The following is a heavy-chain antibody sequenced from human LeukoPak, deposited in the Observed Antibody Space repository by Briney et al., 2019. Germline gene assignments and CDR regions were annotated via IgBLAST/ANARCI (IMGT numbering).Heavy chain of an antibody. CDR2: ISAYNGNT. CDR1: GYTFTSYG. V-gene: IGHV1-18*01. CDR3: ARDMGTERVYYFDY. J-gene: IGHJ4*02. Sequence: GASVKVSGKASGYTFTSYGISWVRQAPGQGLEWMGWISAYNGNTNYAQKLQGRVTMTTDTSTSTAYMELRSLRSDDTAVYYCARDMGTERVYYFDYWGQGTLVTVSS. D-gene: IGHD7-27*01.